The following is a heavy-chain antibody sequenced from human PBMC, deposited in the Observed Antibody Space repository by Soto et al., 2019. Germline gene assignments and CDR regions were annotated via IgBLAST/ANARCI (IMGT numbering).Heavy chain of an antibody. CDR1: GFTFEDYA. V-gene: IGHV3-9*01. CDR2: INWNSGDI. J-gene: IGHJ4*02. Sequence: EVLLVESGGALVQPGRSLRVSCAASGFTFEDYAMHWVRQAPGKGLEWVSSINWNSGDIGYADSVKGRFTISRDNAKNSVYLHMNSLRAEDTALYYSARDVGSVARNLLYWGQGTLVTVSS. D-gene: IGHD5-12*01. CDR3: ARDVGSVARNLLY.